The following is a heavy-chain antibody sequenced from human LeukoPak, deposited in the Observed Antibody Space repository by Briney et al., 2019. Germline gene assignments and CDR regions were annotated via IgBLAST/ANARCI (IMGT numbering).Heavy chain of an antibody. D-gene: IGHD3-16*02. CDR2: INPNSGGT. V-gene: IGHV1-2*02. CDR1: GYTFTGYY. CDR3: ARSGQFGGVIVPWDY. Sequence: ASVKVSCKASGYTFTGYYMHWVRQAPGQGLEWMGWINPNSGGTNYAQKFQGRVTMTRDTSISTACMELSRLRSDDTAVYYCARSGQFGGVIVPWDYWGQGTLVTVSS. J-gene: IGHJ4*02.